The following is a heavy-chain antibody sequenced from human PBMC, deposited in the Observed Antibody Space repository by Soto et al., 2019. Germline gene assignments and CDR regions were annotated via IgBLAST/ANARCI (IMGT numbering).Heavy chain of an antibody. D-gene: IGHD2-8*01. V-gene: IGHV6-1*01. CDR3: AGSLPSNCTNGVCYTFDY. J-gene: IGHJ4*02. CDR2: TYYRSKWYN. CDR1: GDSVSINSAA. Sequence: SQTLSLTCAISGDSVSINSAAWNWIRQSPSRGLEWLGRTYYRSKWYNDYAVSVKSRITINPDTSKNQFSLQLNSVTPEDTAVYYCAGSLPSNCTNGVCYTFDYWGQGTLVTVSS.